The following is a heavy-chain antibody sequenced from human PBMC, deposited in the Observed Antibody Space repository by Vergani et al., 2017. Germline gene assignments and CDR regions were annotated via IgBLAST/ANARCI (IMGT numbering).Heavy chain of an antibody. J-gene: IGHJ4*02. CDR1: GYSFTSYW. CDR3: ARLGGGLWERLPGHY. D-gene: IGHD1-26*01. CDR2: IDPSDSYT. Sequence: EVQLVQSGAEVKKPGESLRISCTGSGYSFTSYWISWVRQMPGKGLEWLGRIDPSDSYTNYSPSFQCHVTISADKSISTAYLQWSSLKASDTAMYYCARLGGGLWERLPGHYWGQGTLVTVSS. V-gene: IGHV5-10-1*01.